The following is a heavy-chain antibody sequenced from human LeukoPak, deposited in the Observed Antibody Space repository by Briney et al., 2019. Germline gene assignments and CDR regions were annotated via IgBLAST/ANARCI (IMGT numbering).Heavy chain of an antibody. J-gene: IGHJ6*03. D-gene: IGHD6-6*01. V-gene: IGHV5-51*01. CDR3: ARVGEGSSSDYYYYYMGV. CDR2: IYPGDSDT. CDR1: GYSFTSYW. Sequence: GESLKISCKGSGYSFTSYWIGWVRQMPGKGLEWMGIIYPGDSDTRYSPSFQGQVTISADKSISTAYLQRSSLKASDTAMYYCARVGEGSSSDYYYYYMGVWGKGTTVTVSS.